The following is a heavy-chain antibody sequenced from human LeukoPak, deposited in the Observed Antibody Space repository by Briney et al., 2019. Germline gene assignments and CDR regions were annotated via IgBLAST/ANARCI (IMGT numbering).Heavy chain of an antibody. CDR1: GFTFSNYW. V-gene: IGHV3-74*01. Sequence: PGGSLRLSCAASGFTFSNYWIHWVRQAPGKGLVWVSRINSDGSSTSYADSVKGRFTIYRDNAKNTLYLQMNSLRAEDTAVYYCARSKRGYSYGFDYWGQGTLVTVSS. CDR2: INSDGSST. J-gene: IGHJ4*02. D-gene: IGHD5-18*01. CDR3: ARSKRGYSYGFDY.